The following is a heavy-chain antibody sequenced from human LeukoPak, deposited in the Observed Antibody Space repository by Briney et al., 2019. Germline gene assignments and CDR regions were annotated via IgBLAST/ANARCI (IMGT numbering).Heavy chain of an antibody. J-gene: IGHJ4*02. D-gene: IGHD3-10*01. CDR3: ARGYGSGSRVDY. CDR1: GGSISSYY. Sequence: SETLSLTCTVSGGSISSYYWSWIRQPPGKGLEWIGYIYYSGSTNYNPSLKSRVTISVDTSKNQFSLKLSSVTAADTAVYYCARGYGSGSRVDYWGQGTLVTVSS. V-gene: IGHV4-59*08. CDR2: IYYSGST.